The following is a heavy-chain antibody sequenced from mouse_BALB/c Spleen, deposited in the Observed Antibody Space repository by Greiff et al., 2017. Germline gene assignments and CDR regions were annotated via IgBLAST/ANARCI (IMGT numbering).Heavy chain of an antibody. D-gene: IGHD1-1*01. V-gene: IGHV1S81*02. CDR2: INPSNGGT. J-gene: IGHJ2*01. CDR1: GYTFTSYY. CDR3: TRGPITTDYFDY. Sequence: QVQLQQPGAELVKPGASVKLSCKASGYTFTSYYMYWVKQRPGQGLEWIGGINPSNGGTNFNEKFKSKATLTVDKSSSTAYMQLSSLTSEDSAVYYCTRGPITTDYFDYWGQGTTLTVSS.